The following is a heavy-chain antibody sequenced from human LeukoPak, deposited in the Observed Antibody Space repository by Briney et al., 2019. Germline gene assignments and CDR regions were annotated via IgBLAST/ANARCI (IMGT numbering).Heavy chain of an antibody. J-gene: IGHJ4*02. CDR2: IIPIFGTA. Sequence: SVKVSCKASGDTFSSYAISWVRQAPGQGLEWMGGIIPIFGTANYAQKFQGRVTITTDESTSTAYMELSSLRSEDTAVYHCASHPRDGYSFDYWGQGTLVTVSS. D-gene: IGHD5-24*01. CDR1: GDTFSSYA. V-gene: IGHV1-69*05. CDR3: ASHPRDGYSFDY.